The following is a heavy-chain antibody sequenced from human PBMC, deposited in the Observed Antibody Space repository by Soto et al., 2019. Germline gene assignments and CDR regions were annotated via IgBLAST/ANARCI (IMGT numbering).Heavy chain of an antibody. CDR1: GGSISSGGYS. Sequence: PSETLSLTCAVSGGSISSGGYSWGWIRQPPGKGLEWIGYIYHSGSTYYNPSLKSRVTISVDRSKNQFSLKLSSVTAADTAVYYCASEVVYCSGGSCYPQWFDPWGQGTLVTVSS. CDR2: IYHSGST. J-gene: IGHJ5*02. D-gene: IGHD2-15*01. V-gene: IGHV4-30-2*01. CDR3: ASEVVYCSGGSCYPQWFDP.